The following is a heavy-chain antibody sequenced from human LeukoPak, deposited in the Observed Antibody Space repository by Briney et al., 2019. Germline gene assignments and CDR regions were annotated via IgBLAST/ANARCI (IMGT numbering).Heavy chain of an antibody. CDR2: ISNDGGGT. Sequence: GGSLRLSCAASGFIFTNYGLVWVRQAPGKGLEWVSAISNDGGGTTYADFVKGRFSVSRDNSKNTLFLRMNSLRAEDTALYYCAKGSSGYFFDLWGQGTLVTVSS. CDR1: GFIFTNYG. J-gene: IGHJ4*02. D-gene: IGHD3-22*01. CDR3: AKGSSGYFFDL. V-gene: IGHV3-23*01.